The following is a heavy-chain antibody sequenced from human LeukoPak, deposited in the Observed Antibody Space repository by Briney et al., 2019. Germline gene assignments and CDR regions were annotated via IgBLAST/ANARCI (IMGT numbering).Heavy chain of an antibody. CDR3: ARWSGVVGTATGWHSDL. D-gene: IGHD1-26*01. J-gene: IGHJ2*01. CDR1: GGSISSGSYY. CDR2: IYTSGST. V-gene: IGHV4-61*02. Sequence: PSETLSLTCTVSGGSISSGSYYWSWIRQPAGKGLEWIGRIYTSGSTNYNPSLKSRVTISVDTSKNQFSLRLSSVTAADTAVYYCARWSGVVGTATGWHSDLWGRGTLVTVSS.